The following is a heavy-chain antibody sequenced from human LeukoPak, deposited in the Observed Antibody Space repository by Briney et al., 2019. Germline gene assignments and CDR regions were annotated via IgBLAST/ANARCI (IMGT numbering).Heavy chain of an antibody. CDR2: IRSKANSYAT. V-gene: IGHV3-73*01. CDR1: GFTFSGSA. Sequence: PGGSLRLSCAASGFTFSGSAMHWVRQASGKGLEWVGRIRSKANSYATAYAASVKGRFTISRDDSKNTAYLQMNSLKTEDTAVYYCTSGRFLTPRYYYMDVWGKGTTVTVSS. CDR3: TSGRFLTPRYYYMDV. J-gene: IGHJ6*03. D-gene: IGHD1-26*01.